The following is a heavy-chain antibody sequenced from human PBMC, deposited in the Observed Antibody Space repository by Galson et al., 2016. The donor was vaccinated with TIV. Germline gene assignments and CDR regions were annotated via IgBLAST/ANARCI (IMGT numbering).Heavy chain of an antibody. CDR1: GDTFLSYP. D-gene: IGHD5-18*01. CDR2: FIPLFGTP. J-gene: IGHJ6*02. Sequence: SVKVSCKASGDTFLSYPFNWVRQAPGQGLEWMGGFIPLFGTPNYAQKFQGRVTITADESTSTVHMELSRLRSEDTAIYYCATDRNTAMDTYYYYYGVDVWGQGTTVTVSS. V-gene: IGHV1-69*13. CDR3: ATDRNTAMDTYYYYYGVDV.